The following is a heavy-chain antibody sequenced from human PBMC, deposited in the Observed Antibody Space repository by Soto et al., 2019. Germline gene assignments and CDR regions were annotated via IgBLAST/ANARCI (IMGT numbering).Heavy chain of an antibody. D-gene: IGHD2-2*01. CDR2: IRSKAYGGTT. Sequence: GGSLRLSCAASGFTFGDYAMSWFRQAPGKGLEWVGFIRSKAYGGTTEYAASVKGRFTISRDDSKSIAYLQMNSLKTKDTAVYYCTRYCSSTSCYPVYYYYMDVWGKGTTVTVS. J-gene: IGHJ6*03. CDR1: GFTFGDYA. V-gene: IGHV3-49*03. CDR3: TRYCSSTSCYPVYYYYMDV.